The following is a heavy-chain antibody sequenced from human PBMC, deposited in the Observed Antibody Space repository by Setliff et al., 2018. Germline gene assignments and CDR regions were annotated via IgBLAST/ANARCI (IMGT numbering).Heavy chain of an antibody. CDR2: MNPNSGNT. CDR1: GYTFTSYD. V-gene: IGHV1-8*02. J-gene: IGHJ5*02. CDR3: ARGYYYDSSGYRTSFDP. D-gene: IGHD3-22*01. Sequence: ASVKVSCKASGYTFTSYDINWVRQATGQGLEWMGWMNPNSGNTGYAQKFQGRVTMTRNTSISTAYMELSSLRSEDTAVYYCARGYYYDSSGYRTSFDPWGQGTLVTVSS.